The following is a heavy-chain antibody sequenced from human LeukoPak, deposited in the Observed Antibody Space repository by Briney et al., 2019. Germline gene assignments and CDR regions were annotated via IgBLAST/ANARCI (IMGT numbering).Heavy chain of an antibody. J-gene: IGHJ4*02. CDR2: IGSDGSSA. CDR1: GFTFSTYF. D-gene: IGHD3-10*01. V-gene: IGHV3-74*01. Sequence: PGGSLRLSCAASGFTFSTYFIHWVRQGPGKGLVWVSRIGSDGSSAGSADSVKGRFTISRDKAKNTVLLQMYSLRAEGTAVYYCAKYGMVRGVFTEYYFDYWGQGTLVTVSS. CDR3: AKYGMVRGVFTEYYFDY.